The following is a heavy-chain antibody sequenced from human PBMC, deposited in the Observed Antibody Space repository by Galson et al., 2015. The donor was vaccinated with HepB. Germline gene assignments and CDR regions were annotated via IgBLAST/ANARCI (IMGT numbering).Heavy chain of an antibody. CDR3: AGHDPNSGWSDFDY. V-gene: IGHV4-59*08. Sequence: TLSLTCTVSGGSISYYYWSWIRQPPGKGLEWIGYIYYNGNTNYNLSLRSRVTISVDTTKNQFSLRLSSVTAADTAVYYCAGHDPNSGWSDFDYWGQGALVTVSS. CDR2: IYYNGNT. CDR1: GGSISYYY. J-gene: IGHJ4*02. D-gene: IGHD6-19*01.